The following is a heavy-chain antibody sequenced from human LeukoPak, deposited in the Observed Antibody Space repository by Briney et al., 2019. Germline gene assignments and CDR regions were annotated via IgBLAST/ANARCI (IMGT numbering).Heavy chain of an antibody. CDR2: INPNSGGT. D-gene: IGHD2-21*02. J-gene: IGHJ4*02. CDR1: GYTFTGYY. Sequence: ASVKVSCKASGYTFTGYYMHWVRQAPGQGLEWMGWINPNSGGTNYAQKFQGRVTMTRDTSISTAYMELSRLRSDDTAVYYCALCGGDCLGYYYFVYWGQGTLVTVSS. V-gene: IGHV1-2*02. CDR3: ALCGGDCLGYYYFVY.